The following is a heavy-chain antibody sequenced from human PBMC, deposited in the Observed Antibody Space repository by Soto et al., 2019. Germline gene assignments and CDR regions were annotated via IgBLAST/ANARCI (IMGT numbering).Heavy chain of an antibody. CDR1: GGSFSGYF. D-gene: IGHD6-19*01. CDR3: VRGQWLPRGEY. Sequence: SETLSLTCAVYGGSFSGYFWTWMRQPPGKGLEWIGEINHSGSTNYNPSLKSRVTISVXXXXXXFXLXLXXVTAADTAVYYCVRGQWLPRGEYWGQGTLVTVSS. J-gene: IGHJ4*02. V-gene: IGHV4-34*01. CDR2: INHSGST.